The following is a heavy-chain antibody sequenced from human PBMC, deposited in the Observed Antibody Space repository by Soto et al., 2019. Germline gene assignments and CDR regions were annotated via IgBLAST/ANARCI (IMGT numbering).Heavy chain of an antibody. CDR2: ITGSSSPI. Sequence: QPGGSLRLSCTASGFTFSNYGMNWVRQAPGKGLEWVSYITGSSSPIYYADSVKGRFTISRDNAKNSLHLQMNSLRDEDTGVYFCARGRNFWNGQTPSNNYWFDPWAQGTLVTVSS. D-gene: IGHD3-3*01. CDR3: ARGRNFWNGQTPSNNYWFDP. V-gene: IGHV3-48*02. CDR1: GFTFSNYG. J-gene: IGHJ5*02.